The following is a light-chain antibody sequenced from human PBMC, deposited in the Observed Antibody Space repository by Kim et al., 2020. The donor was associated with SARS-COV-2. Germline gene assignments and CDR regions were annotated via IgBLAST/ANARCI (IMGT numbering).Light chain of an antibody. CDR2: DVS. Sequence: QSALTQPRSVSGSPGQSVTISCTRTSNDVGGYNYVSWYQQHPGKAPKLMIYDVSNRPSGVPDRFSGSKSGNTASLTISGLQPEDEADYYCCSYAGCSTVFGGGTQLTVL. CDR3: CSYAGCSTV. V-gene: IGLV2-11*01. CDR1: SNDVGGYNY. J-gene: IGLJ2*01.